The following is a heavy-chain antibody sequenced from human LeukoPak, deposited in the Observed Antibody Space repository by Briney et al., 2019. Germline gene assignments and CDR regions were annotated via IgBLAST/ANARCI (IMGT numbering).Heavy chain of an antibody. CDR2: IIPIFGTA. V-gene: IGHV1-69*05. J-gene: IGHJ6*03. CDR1: GGTFSSYA. Sequence: GASVKVSCKASGGTFSSYAISWVRQAPGQGLEWMGGIIPIFGTANYAQKFQGRVTITTDESTSTAYMELSSLRSEDTAVYCCARAPSKYYYYHYMDAWGKGTTVNVSS. CDR3: ARAPSKYYYYHYMDA.